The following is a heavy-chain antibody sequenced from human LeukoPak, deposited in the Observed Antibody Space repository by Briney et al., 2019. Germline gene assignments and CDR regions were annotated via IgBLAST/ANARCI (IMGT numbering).Heavy chain of an antibody. CDR1: GGSISSSSYY. V-gene: IGHV4-39*07. D-gene: IGHD3-22*01. CDR2: IYYSGST. J-gene: IGHJ4*02. CDR3: ARVHYYDSSGVK. Sequence: SETLSLTCTVSGGSISSSSYYWGWIRQPPGKGLEWIGRIYYSGSTYYNPSLKSRVTISVDTAKNQFSLKLSSVTAADTAVYYCARVHYYDSSGVKWGQGTLVTVSS.